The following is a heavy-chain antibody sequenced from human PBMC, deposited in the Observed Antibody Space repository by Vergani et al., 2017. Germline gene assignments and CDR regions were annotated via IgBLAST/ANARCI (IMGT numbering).Heavy chain of an antibody. CDR2: IYPADSDT. V-gene: IGHV5-51*01. Sequence: EVALVQSGPEMRKPGESLKISCKGSEYSFGNYWIGWVRQMPGKGLEWMGIIYPADSDTRYSPSFQGQVTITADKSISTAFLQWDSLKASDTALYYCARHTIYTDSWGQGTLVTVSS. J-gene: IGHJ4*02. CDR1: EYSFGNYW. CDR3: ARHTIYTDS. D-gene: IGHD3-3*01.